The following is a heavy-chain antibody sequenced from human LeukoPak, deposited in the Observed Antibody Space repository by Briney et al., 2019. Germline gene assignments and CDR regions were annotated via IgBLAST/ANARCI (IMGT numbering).Heavy chain of an antibody. D-gene: IGHD3-16*01. J-gene: IGHJ4*02. Sequence: SETLSLTCTVSGDSITSYYWSWIRQPPGKGLEWIGYVYYTGSTSYNPSLKSRVTISVDTSKNQFSLRLSSVTAADTALYYCAKDEKTGSLVSSWDYWGQGTLVTVSS. CDR1: GDSITSYY. CDR3: AKDEKTGSLVSSWDY. V-gene: IGHV4-59*12. CDR2: VYYTGST.